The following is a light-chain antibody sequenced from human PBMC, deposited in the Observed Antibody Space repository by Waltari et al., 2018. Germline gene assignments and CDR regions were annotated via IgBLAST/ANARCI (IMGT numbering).Light chain of an antibody. CDR1: QSISNW. Sequence: DIQMTQSPSTLSASVGDRVTITCRARQSISNWFAWYQQKPGKAPKLLIYKASTLESGVPSRFSGSGSGTEFTLTISSLQPDDFATDYCQQYNSYSLLAFGGGTKVEIK. J-gene: IGKJ4*01. V-gene: IGKV1-5*03. CDR3: QQYNSYSLLA. CDR2: KAS.